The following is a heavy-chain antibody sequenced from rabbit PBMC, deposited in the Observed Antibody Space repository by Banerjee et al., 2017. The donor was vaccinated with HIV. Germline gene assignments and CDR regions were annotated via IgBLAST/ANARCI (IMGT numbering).Heavy chain of an antibody. V-gene: IGHV1S45*01. CDR1: GIDFSSYYY. J-gene: IGHJ4*01. Sequence: QEQLVESGGGLVQPGGSLKLSCKASGIDFSSYYYMCWVRQAPGKGLEWIACIYTGNSGGTDYASWAKGRFTISKTSSTTVTLQMTSLTAADTATYFCARESGSAGAGYALWGQGTLVTVS. CDR3: ARESGSAGAGYAL. D-gene: IGHD6-1*01. CDR2: IYTGNSGGT.